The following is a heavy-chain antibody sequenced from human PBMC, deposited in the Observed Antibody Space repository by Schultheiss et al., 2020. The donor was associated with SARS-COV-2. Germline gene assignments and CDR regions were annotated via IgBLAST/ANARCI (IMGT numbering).Heavy chain of an antibody. V-gene: IGHV3-33*01. J-gene: IGHJ3*02. Sequence: GESLKISCAASGFTFSSYGMHWVRQTPGKGLEWVAIIWYDGSNKYYGDSVKGRFTISRDNSKNMLYLQMNTLRAEDTAVYYCARELNWGDDAFDIWGQGTKVTVSS. CDR1: GFTFSSYG. CDR2: IWYDGSNK. D-gene: IGHD7-27*01. CDR3: ARELNWGDDAFDI.